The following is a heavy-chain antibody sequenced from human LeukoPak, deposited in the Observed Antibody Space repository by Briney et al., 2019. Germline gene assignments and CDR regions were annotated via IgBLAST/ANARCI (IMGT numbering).Heavy chain of an antibody. Sequence: GVSLRLSCAVSGFTFSIHWMTWVRQAPGKGLEWEATIKPDGNDKYFVDSVKGRFTVSRDNAKTSLYLQMNSLRAEDTAIYYCTTSDCEYWGQGTLVTVSS. CDR2: IKPDGNDK. CDR3: TTSDCEY. CDR1: GFTFSIHW. J-gene: IGHJ4*02. V-gene: IGHV3-7*03.